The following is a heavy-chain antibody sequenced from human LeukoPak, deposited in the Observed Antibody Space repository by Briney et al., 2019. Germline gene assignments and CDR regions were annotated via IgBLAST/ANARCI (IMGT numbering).Heavy chain of an antibody. D-gene: IGHD1-26*01. CDR2: ISGSGGST. Sequence: GGSLRLSCAASGFTFSSYAMSWVRQAPGKGLEWVSAISGSGGSTYYADSVKGRFTISRDNSKNTLYLQMNSLRAEDTAVYYCAKDLSYSGSYFGFGYWGQGTLVTVSS. CDR3: AKDLSYSGSYFGFGY. CDR1: GFTFSSYA. V-gene: IGHV3-23*01. J-gene: IGHJ4*02.